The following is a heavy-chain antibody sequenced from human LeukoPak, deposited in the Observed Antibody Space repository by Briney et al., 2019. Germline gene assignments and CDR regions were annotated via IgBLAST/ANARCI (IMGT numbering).Heavy chain of an antibody. Sequence: GGSLLLSCAASGFTFDDYAMHWVRPAPGKGLEWGSGISWNSGSIGYAASVKGRFTISRNNAKKSRYLKMNSLMAEYTALYYCAKSLPGDYYYGMDVWGQGTTVTVSS. CDR3: AKSLPGDYYYGMDV. CDR2: ISWNSGSI. V-gene: IGHV3-9*01. CDR1: GFTFDDYA. D-gene: IGHD3-10*01. J-gene: IGHJ6*02.